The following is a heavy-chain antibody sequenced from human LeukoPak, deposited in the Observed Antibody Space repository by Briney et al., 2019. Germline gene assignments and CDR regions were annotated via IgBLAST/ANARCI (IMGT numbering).Heavy chain of an antibody. Sequence: GGSLRLSCAASGFTFSSYGMHWVRQAPGKGLEWVAVIWYDGSNKYYADSVKGRFTISRHNSKNTLYLQMNSLRAEDTAVYYCARDSSSGYPDAFDIWGQGTMVTVSS. D-gene: IGHD3-22*01. CDR1: GFTFSSYG. CDR2: IWYDGSNK. V-gene: IGHV3-33*01. CDR3: ARDSSSGYPDAFDI. J-gene: IGHJ3*02.